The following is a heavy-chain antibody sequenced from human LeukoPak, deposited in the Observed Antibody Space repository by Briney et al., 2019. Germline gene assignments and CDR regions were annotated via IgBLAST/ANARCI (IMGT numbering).Heavy chain of an antibody. D-gene: IGHD3-9*01. CDR1: GFTFSSYS. CDR3: AKDISPLNFDWFDY. J-gene: IGHJ4*02. CDR2: ISSSSSYI. V-gene: IGHV3-21*04. Sequence: KPGGSLRLSCAASGFTFSSYSMNWVRQAPGKGLEWVSSISSSSSYIYYADSVKGRFTISRDNAKNSLYLQMNSLRAEDTALYYCAKDISPLNFDWFDYWGQGTLVTVSS.